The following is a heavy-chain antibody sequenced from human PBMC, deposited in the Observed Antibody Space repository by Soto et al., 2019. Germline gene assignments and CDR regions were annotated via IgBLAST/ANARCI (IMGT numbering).Heavy chain of an antibody. CDR2: IYPGDSDT. J-gene: IGHJ6*02. CDR1: GYSFTSYW. CDR3: ARQISSGDKAMARTGYYYYGMDV. D-gene: IGHD5-18*01. Sequence: GESLKISCKGSGYSFTSYWIGWVRQMPGKGLEWMGIIYPGDSDTRYSPSFQGQVTISADKSISTAYLQWSSLKASDTAMYYCARQISSGDKAMARTGYYYYGMDVWGQGTTVTVYS. V-gene: IGHV5-51*01.